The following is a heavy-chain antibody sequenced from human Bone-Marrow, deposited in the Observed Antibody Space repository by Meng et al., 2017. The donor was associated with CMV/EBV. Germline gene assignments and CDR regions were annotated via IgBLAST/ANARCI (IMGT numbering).Heavy chain of an antibody. V-gene: IGHV3-7*01. CDR3: VTDQDRLGGI. J-gene: IGHJ3*02. Sequence: GESLKTSCVASGFSFSKHWMSWVRQAPGKGLEYLANINLYGSEKYYMDSVKGRFTISRDNAKNSLFLQMNSLRAEDTAVYYCVTDQDRLGGIWGQGTMVTVSS. CDR2: INLYGSEK. CDR1: GFSFSKHW. D-gene: IGHD5-12*01.